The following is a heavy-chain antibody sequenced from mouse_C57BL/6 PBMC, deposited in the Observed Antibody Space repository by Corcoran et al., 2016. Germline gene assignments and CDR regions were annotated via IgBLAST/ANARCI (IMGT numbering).Heavy chain of an antibody. J-gene: IGHJ3*01. V-gene: IGHV9-3*01. D-gene: IGHD2-1*01. CDR3: ARRDSIYYGNYGFAY. CDR2: INTYSGVP. Sequence: QIQLVQSGPELKKPGETVQISCKASGYTFTTYGMSWVKQAPGKGLKWMGWINTYSGVPTYADDFKGRFAFSLETSASTAYLQINNLKNEDTATYFCARRDSIYYGNYGFAYWGQGTLVTVSA. CDR1: GYTFTTYG.